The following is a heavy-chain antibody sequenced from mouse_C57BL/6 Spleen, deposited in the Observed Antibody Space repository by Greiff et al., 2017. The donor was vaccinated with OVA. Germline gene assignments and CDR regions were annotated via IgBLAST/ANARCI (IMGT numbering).Heavy chain of an antibody. CDR3: ARSYYYGSSYGAWFAY. CDR1: GYTFTSYW. D-gene: IGHD1-1*01. CDR2: IDPSDSYT. V-gene: IGHV1-69*01. J-gene: IGHJ3*01. Sequence: QVQLKQPGAELVMPGASVKLSCKASGYTFTSYWMHWVKQRPGQGLEWIGEIDPSDSYTNYNQKFKGKSTLTVDKSSSTAYMQLSSLTSEDSAVYYCARSYYYGSSYGAWFAYWGQGTLVTVSA.